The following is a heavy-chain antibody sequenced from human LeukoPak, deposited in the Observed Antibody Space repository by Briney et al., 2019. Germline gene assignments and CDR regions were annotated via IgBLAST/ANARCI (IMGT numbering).Heavy chain of an antibody. CDR1: GYTFTSYG. Sequence: ASVKVSCKASGYTFTSYGISWVRQAPGQGLEWMGWISAYNGNTNYAQKLQGRVTMTRDTSTSTVYMELSSLRSEDTAVYYCASAHQLWFNYWGQGTLVTVSS. V-gene: IGHV1-18*01. J-gene: IGHJ4*02. CDR3: ASAHQLWFNY. D-gene: IGHD5-18*01. CDR2: ISAYNGNT.